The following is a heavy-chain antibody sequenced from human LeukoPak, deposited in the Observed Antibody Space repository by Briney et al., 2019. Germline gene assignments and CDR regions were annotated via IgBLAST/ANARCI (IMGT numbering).Heavy chain of an antibody. CDR2: IYYSGST. J-gene: IGHJ6*04. CDR3: ARVPGPGEGSGSCYYGMDV. D-gene: IGHD3-10*01. Sequence: SETLSLTCTVSGGSISSGGYYWSWIRQHPGKGLEWIGYIYYSGSTYYNPSLKSRVTISVDTSKNQFSLKLSSVTAADTAVYYCARVPGPGEGSGSCYYGMDVWGKGTTVTVSS. V-gene: IGHV4-31*03. CDR1: GGSISSGGYY.